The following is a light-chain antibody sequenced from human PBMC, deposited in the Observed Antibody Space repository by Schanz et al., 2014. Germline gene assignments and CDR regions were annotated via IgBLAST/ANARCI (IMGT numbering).Light chain of an antibody. CDR1: SSDVGSYNL. J-gene: IGLJ3*02. CDR2: EGS. V-gene: IGLV2-23*01. CDR3: CSYAGSSTSWV. Sequence: QSALTQPASVFGSPGQSITISCTGTSSDVGSYNLVSWYQQHPGKAPKLMIYEGSKRPSGVSNRFSGSKSANTASLTISGLQAEDEADYYCCSYAGSSTSWVFGGGTKVTVL.